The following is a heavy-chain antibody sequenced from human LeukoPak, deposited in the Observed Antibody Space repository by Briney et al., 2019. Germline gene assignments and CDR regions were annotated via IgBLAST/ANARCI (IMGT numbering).Heavy chain of an antibody. Sequence: GGSLRPSCAASGFTFSSYSMNWVRQAPGKGLEWVSSISSSSSYIYYADSVKGRFTISRDDAKNSLYLQMNSLRAEDTAVYYCARDGSSSSPGRYFDYWGQETLVTVSS. D-gene: IGHD6-6*01. V-gene: IGHV3-21*01. CDR2: ISSSSSYI. CDR1: GFTFSSYS. CDR3: ARDGSSSSPGRYFDY. J-gene: IGHJ4*02.